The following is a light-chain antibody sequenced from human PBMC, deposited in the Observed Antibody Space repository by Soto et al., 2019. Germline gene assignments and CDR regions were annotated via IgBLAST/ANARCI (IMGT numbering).Light chain of an antibody. Sequence: QSVLTQPPSVSGAPGQRVTISCTGSSSNIGAGYDVHWYQQLPGTAPKLLIYDNNNRPSGVPDRFSGSKSGTSASLAITGLQAEDESDYYCQSFDSSLTGWVFGTGTKLTGL. J-gene: IGLJ1*01. V-gene: IGLV1-40*01. CDR1: SSNIGAGYD. CDR3: QSFDSSLTGWV. CDR2: DNN.